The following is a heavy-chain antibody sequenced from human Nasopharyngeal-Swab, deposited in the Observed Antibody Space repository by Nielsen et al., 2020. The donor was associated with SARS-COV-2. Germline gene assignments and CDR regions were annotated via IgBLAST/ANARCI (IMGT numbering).Heavy chain of an antibody. Sequence: SQTLSLTRSVYGGPFSVYYWSWSPQPSGKGLEWIGEINHSGSTNYNPSLKSRVTIAVDTSKNQFPLELSSVTAGDTTVYCLARYKDILTGYPQFDPWGQGTLVTVSS. CDR2: INHSGST. CDR1: GGPFSVYY. CDR3: ARYKDILTGYPQFDP. D-gene: IGHD3-9*01. V-gene: IGHV4-34*01. J-gene: IGHJ5*02.